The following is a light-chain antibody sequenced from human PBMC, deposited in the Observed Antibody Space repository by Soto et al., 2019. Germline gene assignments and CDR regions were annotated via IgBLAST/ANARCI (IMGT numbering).Light chain of an antibody. Sequence: QSALTQPASVSGSPGQSITISCAGTSSDVGSSNLVSWYLHHPGKVPKLIIFEGIKRPSDISSRFSGSKSGNTASLTISGLQAEDEADYYCCSYGGTFYVFGTGTKVTVL. CDR1: SSDVGSSNL. CDR2: EGI. J-gene: IGLJ1*01. V-gene: IGLV2-23*01. CDR3: CSYGGTFYV.